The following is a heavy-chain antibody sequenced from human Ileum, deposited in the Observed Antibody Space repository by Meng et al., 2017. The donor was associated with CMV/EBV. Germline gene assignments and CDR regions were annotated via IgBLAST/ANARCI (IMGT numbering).Heavy chain of an antibody. CDR1: GFTFSGSW. CDR3: ARDNVARSRYSTFDY. V-gene: IGHV3-7*01. D-gene: IGHD3-16*02. J-gene: IGHJ4*02. Sequence: GESLKISCAASGFTFSGSWMNWVRQAPGKGLEWVANIKEDGSENNYVDSVKGRFTISRDNAKNSLYLQMNSLRDEDTAVYYCARDNVARSRYSTFDYWGQGTLVTVSS. CDR2: IKEDGSEN.